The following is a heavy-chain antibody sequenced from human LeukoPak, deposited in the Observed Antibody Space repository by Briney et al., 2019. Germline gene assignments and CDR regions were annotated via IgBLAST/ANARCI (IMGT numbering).Heavy chain of an antibody. D-gene: IGHD6-13*01. V-gene: IGHV4-4*09. CDR2: IYTSGST. Sequence: SETLSLTCTVSGGSISSYYWSWIRQPPGKGLEWIGYIYTSGSTNYNPSLKSRVTTSVDTSKNQSSLKLSSVTAADTAVYYCARRSSSYPYWFDPWGQGTLVTVSS. J-gene: IGHJ5*02. CDR1: GGSISSYY. CDR3: ARRSSSYPYWFDP.